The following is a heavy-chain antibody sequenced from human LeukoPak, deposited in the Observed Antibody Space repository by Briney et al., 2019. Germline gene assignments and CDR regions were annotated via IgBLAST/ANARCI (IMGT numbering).Heavy chain of an antibody. J-gene: IGHJ3*02. CDR1: GFTFSSYS. Sequence: TGGSLRLSCAASGFTFSSYSMNWVRQAPGKGLEWVSYIRSSSRTIYYADSVKGRFTISRDNAKNSLYLQMNSLRAEDTAVYYCARGGGSGSYSGVDAFDIWGQGTMVTVSS. V-gene: IGHV3-48*01. CDR3: ARGGGSGSYSGVDAFDI. CDR2: IRSSSRTI. D-gene: IGHD3-10*01.